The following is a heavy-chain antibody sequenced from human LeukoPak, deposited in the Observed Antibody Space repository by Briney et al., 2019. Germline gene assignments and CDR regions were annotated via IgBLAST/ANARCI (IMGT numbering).Heavy chain of an antibody. V-gene: IGHV3-30*02. CDR3: AKDYYDSSGYYRLFDY. CDR2: IRYDGSNK. J-gene: IGHJ4*02. Sequence: GGSLRLSCAASGFTFSSYGMHWVRQAPGKGLEWVAFIRYDGSNKYYADSVKGRFTISRDNSKNTLYLQMNSLRAEDTAVYYCAKDYYDSSGYYRLFDYWGQGTLVTVSS. CDR1: GFTFSSYG. D-gene: IGHD3-22*01.